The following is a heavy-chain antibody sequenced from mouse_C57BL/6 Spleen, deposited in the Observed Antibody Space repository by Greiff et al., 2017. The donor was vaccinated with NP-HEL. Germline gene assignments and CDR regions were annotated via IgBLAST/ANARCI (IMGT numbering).Heavy chain of an antibody. CDR3: AREHYGSSSLAY. Sequence: QVQLQQPGAELVSPGSSVKLSCKASGYTFTSYWMHWVKQRPIQGLEWIGNIDPSDSETHYNQKFKDKATLTVDKSSSTAYMQLSSLTSEDSAVYYWAREHYGSSSLAYWGQGTLVTVSA. CDR2: IDPSDSET. CDR1: GYTFTSYW. V-gene: IGHV1-52*01. J-gene: IGHJ3*01. D-gene: IGHD1-1*01.